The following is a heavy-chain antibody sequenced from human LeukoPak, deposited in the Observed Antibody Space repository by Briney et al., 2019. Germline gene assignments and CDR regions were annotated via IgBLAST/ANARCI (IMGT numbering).Heavy chain of an antibody. J-gene: IGHJ3*02. Sequence: GGSLRLSCVASGLTFGSHWMSWVRQAPAKGLEWVANIKQDASVKQYVDSVKGRFIISRDNAKNSLYLQMTSLRAEDTAVYYCARNDDVFDIWGQGTMVTVSS. V-gene: IGHV3-7*01. D-gene: IGHD1-1*01. CDR2: IKQDASVK. CDR1: GLTFGSHW. CDR3: ARNDDVFDI.